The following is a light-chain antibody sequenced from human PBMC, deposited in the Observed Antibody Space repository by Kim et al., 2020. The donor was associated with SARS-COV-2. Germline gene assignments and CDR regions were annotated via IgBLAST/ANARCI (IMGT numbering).Light chain of an antibody. CDR2: DAS. CDR3: QQRT. Sequence: PATLAWSPGERATLSCRASQSVGTYLAWYQHKPGQAPRLLIYDASNRATGIPARFSGSGSGTDFTLTISSLEPEDFAVYYCQQRTFGGGTKVDIK. CDR1: QSVGTY. J-gene: IGKJ4*01. V-gene: IGKV3-11*01.